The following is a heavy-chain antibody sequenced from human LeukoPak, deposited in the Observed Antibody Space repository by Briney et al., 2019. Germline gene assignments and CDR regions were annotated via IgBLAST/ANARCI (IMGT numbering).Heavy chain of an antibody. J-gene: IGHJ5*02. Sequence: PSETLSLTCAVSGGSISPYSWSWIRQPPGKGLEWIGYIYYSGSTNYNPSLKSRVTISVDTSKNQFSLKLSSVTAADTAVYYCARGSIAAAPVWFDPWGQGTLVTVSS. CDR3: ARGSIAAAPVWFDP. D-gene: IGHD6-13*01. CDR1: GGSISPYS. V-gene: IGHV4-59*08. CDR2: IYYSGST.